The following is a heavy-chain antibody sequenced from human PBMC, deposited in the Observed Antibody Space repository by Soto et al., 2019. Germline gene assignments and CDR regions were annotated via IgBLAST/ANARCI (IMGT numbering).Heavy chain of an antibody. V-gene: IGHV4-39*01. CDR2: IYYSGST. D-gene: IGHD5-18*01. CDR3: ARSGQLWLHFDY. CDR1: GGSISSSSYY. J-gene: IGHJ4*02. Sequence: SETLSLTCTVSGGSISSSSYYWGWIRQPPGKGLEWIGSIYYSGSTYYNPSLKSRVTISVDTSKNQFSLKLSSVTAADTAVYYCARSGQLWLHFDYWGQGTLVTVSS.